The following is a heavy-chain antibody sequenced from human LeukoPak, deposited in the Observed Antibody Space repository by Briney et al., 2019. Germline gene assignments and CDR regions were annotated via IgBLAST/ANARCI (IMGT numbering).Heavy chain of an antibody. CDR2: INPNSGGT. CDR1: GYIFTDYY. D-gene: IGHD6-19*01. J-gene: IGHJ4*02. CDR3: TLTYSSAWGSFDY. Sequence: GASVKVSCKASGYIFTDYYIHWVRQAPGQGLEWMGSINPNSGGTDYAQNFEGRVTMTRDTSICTAYMELSRLRSDDTAVFFCTLTYSSAWGSFDYWGQGTLVTVSS. V-gene: IGHV1-2*02.